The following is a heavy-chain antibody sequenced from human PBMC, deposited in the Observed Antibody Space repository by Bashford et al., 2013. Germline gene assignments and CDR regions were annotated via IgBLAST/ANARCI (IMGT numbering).Heavy chain of an antibody. CDR1: GYTFTDYY. CDR2: ISPNRGGT. CDR3: ARASDSSGHYSAGNDAFDI. V-gene: IGHV1-2*02. Sequence: ASVKVSCEASGYTFTDYYIHWVRQAPGQGLEWMGWISPNRGGTNYAQRFQGRVTITADESMTTAYMELSSLRSEDTAVYYCARASDSSGHYSAGNDAFDIWGQGTMVTVSS. J-gene: IGHJ3*02. D-gene: IGHD3-22*01.